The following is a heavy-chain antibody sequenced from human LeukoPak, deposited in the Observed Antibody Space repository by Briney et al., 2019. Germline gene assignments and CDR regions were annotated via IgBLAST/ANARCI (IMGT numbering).Heavy chain of an antibody. CDR2: PYYSGDT. J-gene: IGHJ4*02. D-gene: IGHD3-3*01. CDR1: VGSINNYY. CDR3: ASSHPLGSNNDYYTPFDY. Sequence: SETLSLTCSVTVGSINNYYWSWTRQPPGKGLEWIRYPYYSGDTNHNPSLKSRVTISVDTSKNQFSLRLSSVTAPDTAVYYCASSHPLGSNNDYYTPFDYWGLGTLVTVSS. V-gene: IGHV4-59*01.